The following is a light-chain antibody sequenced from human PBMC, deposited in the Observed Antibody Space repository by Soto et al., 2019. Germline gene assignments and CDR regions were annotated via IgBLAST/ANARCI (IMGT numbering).Light chain of an antibody. CDR1: SSDVGGYNY. V-gene: IGLV2-14*01. CDR3: TSYTSSITYV. J-gene: IGLJ1*01. CDR2: EVA. Sequence: QSALTQPASVSGSPGQSITISCTGTSSDVGGYNYVSWYQQHPGKAPKLMIYEVANRPSGVSNLFSGSKSGNTASLTISGLQAEDEADYYCTSYTSSITYVFGTGTKLTVL.